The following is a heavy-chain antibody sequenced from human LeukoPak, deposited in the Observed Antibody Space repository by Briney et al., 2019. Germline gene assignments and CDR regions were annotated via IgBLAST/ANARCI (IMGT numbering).Heavy chain of an antibody. CDR3: ARGRSSTSLLYDP. J-gene: IGHJ5*02. V-gene: IGHV4-34*01. CDR1: GGSFSGYY. Sequence: ETLSLTCAVYGGSFSGYYWSWIRQPPGKGLEWIGEINHSGSTNYNPSLKSRVTISVDTSKNQFSLKLSSVTAADTAVYYCARGRSSTSLLYDPWGQGTLVTVSS. CDR2: INHSGST. D-gene: IGHD2-2*01.